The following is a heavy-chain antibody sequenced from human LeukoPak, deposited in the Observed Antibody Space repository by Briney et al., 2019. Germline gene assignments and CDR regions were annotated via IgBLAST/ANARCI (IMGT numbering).Heavy chain of an antibody. J-gene: IGHJ2*01. D-gene: IGHD6-13*01. Sequence: SGGSLRLSCAASGFTFSSYAMSWVRQAPGKGLEWVAFIRYDGSNKYYADSVKGRFTISRDNSKNTLYLQMNSLRAEDTAVYYCAKDSSSSWSYWYFDLWGRGTLVTVSS. CDR2: IRYDGSNK. V-gene: IGHV3-30*02. CDR3: AKDSSSSWSYWYFDL. CDR1: GFTFSSYA.